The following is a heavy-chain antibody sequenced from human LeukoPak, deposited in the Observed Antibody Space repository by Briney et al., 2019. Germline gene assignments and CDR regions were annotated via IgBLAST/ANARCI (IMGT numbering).Heavy chain of an antibody. D-gene: IGHD2-15*01. J-gene: IGHJ4*02. Sequence: SETLSLTCTVSGGSISSYYWSWIRQPPGKGLEWIGYIYYSGSTNYNPSLKSRVTISVDTSKNQFSLKLSSVTAADTAVYYCARGYCSGGSCYPYYFDYWGQGTLVTDSS. V-gene: IGHV4-59*01. CDR3: ARGYCSGGSCYPYYFDY. CDR2: IYYSGST. CDR1: GGSISSYY.